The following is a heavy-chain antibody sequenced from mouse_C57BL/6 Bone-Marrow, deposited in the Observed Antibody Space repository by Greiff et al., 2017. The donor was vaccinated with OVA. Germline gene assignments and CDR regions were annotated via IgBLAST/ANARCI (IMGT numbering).Heavy chain of an antibody. D-gene: IGHD1-1*01. V-gene: IGHV1-36*01. J-gene: IGHJ4*01. Sequence: LVKPGPSVKISCKASGFTFTDYYMHWVKQSHGKSLEWIGLVYPYNGGTSYNQKFKGKATLTVDTSSSTAYMELNSLTSEDSAVYYCARERFTTVVATDAMDYWGQGTSVTVSS. CDR3: ARERFTTVVATDAMDY. CDR2: VYPYNGGT. CDR1: GFTFTDYY.